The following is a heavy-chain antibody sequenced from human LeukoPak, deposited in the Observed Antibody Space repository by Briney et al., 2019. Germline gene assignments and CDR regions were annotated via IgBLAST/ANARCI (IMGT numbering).Heavy chain of an antibody. J-gene: IGHJ4*02. D-gene: IGHD2-8*01. CDR1: GGSISSSYW. CDR3: ARQNGVGLFSLP. CDR2: VYHSGST. Sequence: PSGTLSLTCAVSGGSISSSYWWSWVRQPPGKGLEWIGEVYHSGSTNYRPSLKSRVTLSVDKSKNQFSLRLNSVTAADTAVYYCARQNGVGLFSLPGGQGILVTVSS. V-gene: IGHV4-4*02.